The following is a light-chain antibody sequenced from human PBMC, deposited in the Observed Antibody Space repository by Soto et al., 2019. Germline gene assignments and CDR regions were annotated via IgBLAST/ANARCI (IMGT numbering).Light chain of an antibody. CDR1: QTISNNY. V-gene: IGKV3-20*01. CDR3: QHHSSSPWT. J-gene: IGKJ1*01. Sequence: EIVLTQSPGTLTLSPGESAALSCRASQTISNNYVGWYRQKPGQAPRLLIYALSIRAAGIPDRLSGSGSGTYFALTIARLEPEDSAVYYCQHHSSSPWTCGQGTRVEI. CDR2: ALS.